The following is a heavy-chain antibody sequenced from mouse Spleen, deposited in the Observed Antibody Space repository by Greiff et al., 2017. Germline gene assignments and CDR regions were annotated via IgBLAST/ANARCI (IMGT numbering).Heavy chain of an antibody. CDR3: ARMTYYFDY. Sequence: DVKLVESGGGLVKLGGSLKLSCAASGFTFSSYAMSWVRQTPEKRLEWVATISSGGGNTYYPDSVKGRFTISRDNAKNTLYLQMSSLKSEDTAMYYCARMTYYFDYWGQGTTLTVSS. V-gene: IGHV5-9*04. J-gene: IGHJ2*01. D-gene: IGHD5-1*01. CDR2: ISSGGGNT. CDR1: GFTFSSYA.